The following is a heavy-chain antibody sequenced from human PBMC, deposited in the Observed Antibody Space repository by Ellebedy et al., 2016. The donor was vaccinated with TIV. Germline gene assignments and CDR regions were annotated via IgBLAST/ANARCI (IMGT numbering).Heavy chain of an antibody. J-gene: IGHJ5*02. V-gene: IGHV2-70*11. Sequence: SGPTLVKPTQTLTLTCTFSGFSLSTSAMCVSWVRQPPGKALEWLARIDWDDNEYSSTYLKTRLTISKDTPKNQVVLTMTNVDPVDTARYFCARCHIVLAMTAPWVLFDPWGQGTLVTVSS. CDR1: GFSLSTSAMC. CDR2: IDWDDNE. D-gene: IGHD2-21*02. CDR3: ARCHIVLAMTAPWVLFDP.